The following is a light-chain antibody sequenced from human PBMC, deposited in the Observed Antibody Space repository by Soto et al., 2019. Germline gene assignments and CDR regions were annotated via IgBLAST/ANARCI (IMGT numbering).Light chain of an antibody. CDR2: GAS. CDR3: QQYGSSPPEKT. V-gene: IGKV3-20*01. J-gene: IGKJ1*01. CDR1: QSLISNY. Sequence: EIVLTQSPGTLSLSPGERATLSCRASQSLISNYLAWYQQKPGQAPRLLIYGASSRATGIPDRFSGSGSGTDFTLTISRLEPEDFAVYYCQQYGSSPPEKTFGQGTKVEIK.